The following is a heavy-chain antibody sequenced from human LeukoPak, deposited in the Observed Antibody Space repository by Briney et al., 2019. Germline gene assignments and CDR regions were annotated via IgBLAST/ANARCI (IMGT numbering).Heavy chain of an antibody. J-gene: IGHJ5*02. Sequence: SETLSLTCTVSGGSISSYYWSWVRQPAGKGLEWIGRIYTSGSTNYNPSLKSRVTMSVDTSKNQFSLMLSSLTAADPAVYYCARAKGYCSSTSCYDLSGDYSNWFDPWGQGTLVTVSS. D-gene: IGHD2-2*01. CDR1: GGSISSYY. CDR3: ARAKGYCSSTSCYDLSGDYSNWFDP. V-gene: IGHV4-4*07. CDR2: IYTSGST.